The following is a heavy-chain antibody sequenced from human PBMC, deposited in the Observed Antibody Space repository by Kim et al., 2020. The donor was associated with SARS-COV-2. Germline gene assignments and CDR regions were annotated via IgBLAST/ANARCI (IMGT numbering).Heavy chain of an antibody. CDR2: INHSGST. D-gene: IGHD2-2*01. CDR1: GGSFSGYY. J-gene: IGHJ6*02. V-gene: IGHV4-34*01. Sequence: SETLSLTCAVYGGSFSGYYWSWIRQPPGKGLEWIGEINHSGSTNYNPSLKSRVTISVDTSKNQFSLKLSSVTAADTAVYYCASPYCSSTSCYYYYGMDVWGQGTTFTVSS. CDR3: ASPYCSSTSCYYYYGMDV.